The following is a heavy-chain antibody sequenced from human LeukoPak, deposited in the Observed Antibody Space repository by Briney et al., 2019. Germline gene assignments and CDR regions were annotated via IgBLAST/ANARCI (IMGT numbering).Heavy chain of an antibody. Sequence: PGGSLRLSCAASGFTFGSNPMSWVRQAPGKGLEWVSVISSSGASTHYVDSVKGRFTISRDNSKNTLYLQMNSLRAEDTAVYYCAKRYIGNYYFDYWGQGTLVTVSS. CDR3: AKRYIGNYYFDY. D-gene: IGHD3-16*02. CDR1: GFTFGSNP. J-gene: IGHJ4*02. CDR2: ISSSGAST. V-gene: IGHV3-23*01.